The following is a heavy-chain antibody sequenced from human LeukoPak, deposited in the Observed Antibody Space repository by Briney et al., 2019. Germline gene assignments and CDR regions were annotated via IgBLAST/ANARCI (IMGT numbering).Heavy chain of an antibody. D-gene: IGHD3-9*01. CDR1: GFTFDDYA. Sequence: GGSLRLSCAASGFTFDDYAMHWVRQAPGKGLEWVSLISWDGGSTYYADSVKGRFTISRDNSKNSLYLQMNSLRPEDTALYYCAKSRYYDILTGQTYYFDYWGQGTLVTVSS. V-gene: IGHV3-43D*03. CDR2: ISWDGGST. J-gene: IGHJ4*02. CDR3: AKSRYYDILTGQTYYFDY.